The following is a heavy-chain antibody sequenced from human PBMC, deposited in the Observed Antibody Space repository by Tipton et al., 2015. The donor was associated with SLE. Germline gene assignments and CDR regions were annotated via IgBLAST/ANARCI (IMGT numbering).Heavy chain of an antibody. Sequence: TLSLTCAVYGGSFSGYYWSWIRQPPGKGLEWIGEINHSGSTNYNPSLKSRVTISVDTSKNQFSLKLSSVTAADTAVYYCARVLVVIATYDYWGQGTLVTVSS. CDR1: GGSFSGYY. D-gene: IGHD2-21*01. V-gene: IGHV4-34*01. CDR2: INHSGST. J-gene: IGHJ4*02. CDR3: ARVLVVIATYDY.